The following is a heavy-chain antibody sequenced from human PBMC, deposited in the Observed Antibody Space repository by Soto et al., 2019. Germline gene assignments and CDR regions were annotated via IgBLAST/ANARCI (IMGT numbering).Heavy chain of an antibody. D-gene: IGHD3-3*01. V-gene: IGHV4-59*12. CDR2: IYYSGST. CDR1: GGSISSYY. J-gene: IGHJ4*02. CDR3: ARVNYDFWSGYRFGFFDY. Sequence: SETLSLTCTVSGGSISSYYWSWIRQPPGKGLEWIGYIYYSGSTNYNPSLKSRVTISVDTSKNQFSLKLSSVTAADTAVYYCARVNYDFWSGYRFGFFDYWGQGTLVTVSS.